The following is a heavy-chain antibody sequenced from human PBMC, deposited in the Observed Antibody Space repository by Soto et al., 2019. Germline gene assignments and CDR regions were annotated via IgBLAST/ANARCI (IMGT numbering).Heavy chain of an antibody. V-gene: IGHV4-34*01. Sequence: SETLSLTCAVYGGSFSGYYWSWIRQPPGKGLEWIGEINHSGSTNYNPSLKSRVTISVDTSKNQFSLKLSSVTAADTAVYYCARVWWLRPNWFDPWGQGTLVTVSS. CDR3: ARVWWLRPNWFDP. CDR2: INHSGST. D-gene: IGHD5-12*01. CDR1: GGSFSGYY. J-gene: IGHJ5*02.